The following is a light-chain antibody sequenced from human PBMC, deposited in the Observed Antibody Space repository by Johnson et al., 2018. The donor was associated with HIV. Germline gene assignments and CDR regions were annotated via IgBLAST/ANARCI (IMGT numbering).Light chain of an antibody. CDR2: DNT. CDR3: GTWDSSLGGYV. V-gene: IGLV1-51*01. J-gene: IGLJ1*01. Sequence: QSVLTQPPSVSAAPRQKVTISCSGSSSNIGNKYVFWYQQLPGTAPKLLIYDNTKRPSGIPDRFSGSKSGTSATLGITGLQTGDEAEYYCGTWDSSLGGYVFGPGTKVTVL. CDR1: SSNIGNKY.